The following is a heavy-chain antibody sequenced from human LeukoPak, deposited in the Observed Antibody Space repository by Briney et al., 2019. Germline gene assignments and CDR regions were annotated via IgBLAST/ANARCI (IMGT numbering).Heavy chain of an antibody. Sequence: GGSLRLSCAASGFTFSSYGMHWVRQAPGKGLERVAFIRYDGSNKYYADSVKGRFTISRDNSKNTLYLQMNSLRAEDTAVYYCAKDDYSSYYYMDVWGKGTTVTVSS. CDR2: IRYDGSNK. D-gene: IGHD4-11*01. J-gene: IGHJ6*03. CDR1: GFTFSSYG. CDR3: AKDDYSSYYYMDV. V-gene: IGHV3-30*02.